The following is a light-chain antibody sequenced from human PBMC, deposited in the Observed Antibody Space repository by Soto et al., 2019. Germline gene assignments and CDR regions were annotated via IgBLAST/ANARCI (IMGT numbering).Light chain of an antibody. CDR1: QSVSSN. V-gene: IGKV3-20*01. CDR3: QQYGTTSWT. CDR2: GAS. J-gene: IGKJ1*01. Sequence: EIVMTHSPGTLSLSPGEIATLSCRASQSVSSNLAWYQQKPGQAPRLLIYGASTRATGIPDRFSGSGSGTDFTLTISRLEPEDFAVHYCQQYGTTSWTFGQGTKVDIK.